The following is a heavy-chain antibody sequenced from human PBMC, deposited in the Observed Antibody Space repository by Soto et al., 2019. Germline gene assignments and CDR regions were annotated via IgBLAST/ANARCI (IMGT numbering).Heavy chain of an antibody. CDR1: GYTFTDYG. V-gene: IGHV1-18*01. Sequence: ASVKVSCKASGYTFTDYGISWVRQAPGQGLEWMGWISVYNGNTNSAQIFQGRVTMTTDTSTSTAYMELRSLRSDDTAVYYCARHRNFFDYWGQGTLVTVS. CDR3: ARHRNFFDY. CDR2: ISVYNGNT. J-gene: IGHJ4*02.